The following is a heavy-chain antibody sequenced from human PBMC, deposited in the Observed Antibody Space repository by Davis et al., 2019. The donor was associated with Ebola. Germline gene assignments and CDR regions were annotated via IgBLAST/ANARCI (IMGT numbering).Heavy chain of an antibody. D-gene: IGHD3-22*01. CDR1: GFTFSSYS. Sequence: GESLKISCAASGFTFSSYSMNWVRQAPGKGLEWVSSISSSSSYINYADSVKGRFTISRDNAKNTLYLQMNSLRAEDTAVYYCARAFFGYYNWFDPWGQGTLVTVSS. V-gene: IGHV3-21*01. J-gene: IGHJ5*02. CDR3: ARAFFGYYNWFDP. CDR2: ISSSSSYI.